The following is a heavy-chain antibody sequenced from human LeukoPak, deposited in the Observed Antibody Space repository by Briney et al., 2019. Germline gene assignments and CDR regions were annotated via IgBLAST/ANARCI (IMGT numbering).Heavy chain of an antibody. Sequence: GESLKISCKGSGYKFTSYWIGWVRQMPGKGLEWMGIIYPGDSDTRYSPSFQGQVTISADKSIGTAYLQWSSLKASDTAMYYCARRARDLLGTTNYFEYWGQGTLVTVSS. V-gene: IGHV5-51*01. CDR2: IYPGDSDT. D-gene: IGHD1-26*01. CDR1: GYKFTSYW. CDR3: ARRARDLLGTTNYFEY. J-gene: IGHJ4*02.